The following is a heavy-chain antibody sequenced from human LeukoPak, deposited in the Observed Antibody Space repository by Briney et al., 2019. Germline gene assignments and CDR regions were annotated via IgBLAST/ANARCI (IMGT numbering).Heavy chain of an antibody. CDR3: ARRGSRYRPGYSSGYSLLFSPFGY. Sequence: PSETLSLTCAVYGGSFSGYYWSWIRQPPGKGLEWIGEISHSGSTNYNPSLKSRVTISVDTSKNQFSLKLSSVTAADTAVYYCARRGSRYRPGYSSGYSLLFSPFGYWGQGTLVTVSS. D-gene: IGHD3-22*01. V-gene: IGHV4-34*01. CDR1: GGSFSGYY. J-gene: IGHJ4*02. CDR2: ISHSGST.